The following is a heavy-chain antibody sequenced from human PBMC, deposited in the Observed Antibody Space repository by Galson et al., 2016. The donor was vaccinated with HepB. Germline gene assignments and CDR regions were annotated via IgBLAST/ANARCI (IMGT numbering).Heavy chain of an antibody. CDR2: TTAGGGKM. J-gene: IGHJ2*01. CDR1: GFSFSSYE. Sequence: SLRLSCAASGFSFSSYEMNWVRQAPGKGLEWVAYTTAGGGKMYYPDSVRGRFTISRDNAKESLFLQMNSLTAEDTGLYYCVRDGATGHFDFWGRGTLVTVSS. V-gene: IGHV3-48*03. CDR3: VRDGATGHFDF. D-gene: IGHD1-26*01.